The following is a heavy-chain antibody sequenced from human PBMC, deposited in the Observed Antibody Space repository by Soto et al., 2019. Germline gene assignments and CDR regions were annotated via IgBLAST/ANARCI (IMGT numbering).Heavy chain of an antibody. D-gene: IGHD6-13*01. CDR2: IHSSGST. J-gene: IGHJ5*02. V-gene: IGHV4-4*07. Sequence: SETLSLPWTPSAASMNSYHWSWIRQPAGKGLEWIRHIHSSGSTNYNPSLKSRVTMSVDTSKNQFSLRLMSLTAADTAVYYCARDQGVAAAGITWFDPWGQGSLVTVSS. CDR3: ARDQGVAAAGITWFDP. CDR1: AASMNSYH.